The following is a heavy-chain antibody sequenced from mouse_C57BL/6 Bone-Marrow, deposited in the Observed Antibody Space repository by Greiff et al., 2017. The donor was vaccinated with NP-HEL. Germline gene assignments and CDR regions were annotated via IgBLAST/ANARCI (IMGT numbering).Heavy chain of an antibody. V-gene: IGHV1-50*01. CDR1: GYTFTSYW. Sequence: QVQLQQPGAELVKPGASVKLSCKASGYTFTSYWMQWVKQRPGQGLEWIGEIDPSDSYTNYNQKFKGKATLTVDTSSSTAYMQLSSLTSEDAAVYYGARRGSSFPWYFDVWGTGTTVTVSS. CDR2: IDPSDSYT. CDR3: ARRGSSFPWYFDV. J-gene: IGHJ1*03. D-gene: IGHD1-1*01.